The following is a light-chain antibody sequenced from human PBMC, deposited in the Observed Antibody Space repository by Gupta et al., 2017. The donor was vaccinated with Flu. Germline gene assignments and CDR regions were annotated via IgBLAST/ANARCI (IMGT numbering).Light chain of an antibody. V-gene: IGKV3-20*01. J-gene: IGKJ1*01. Sequence: GTLFVSPGERVTISCRASQENRNSYLAWYQQKRGQAPRLLIYGTSGRATGIPDRFSGSGSGTDFTLIISSLEPEDFAVYFCQHFGTSPGTFGQGTKLE. CDR1: QENRNSY. CDR2: GTS. CDR3: QHFGTSPGT.